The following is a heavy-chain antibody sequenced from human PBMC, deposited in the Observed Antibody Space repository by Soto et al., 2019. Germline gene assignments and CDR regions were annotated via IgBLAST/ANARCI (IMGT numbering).Heavy chain of an antibody. CDR1: GFTFSSYA. Sequence: VQLVESGGGVVQPGRSLRLSCAASGFTFSSYAMHWVRQAPGKGLEWVAVISYDGSNKYYADSVKGRFTISRDNSKNTLYLQMNSLRAEDTAVYYCARDWFSGREMVTRAFDLWGRGTLVTVSS. J-gene: IGHJ2*01. D-gene: IGHD1-26*01. V-gene: IGHV3-30-3*01. CDR2: ISYDGSNK. CDR3: ARDWFSGREMVTRAFDL.